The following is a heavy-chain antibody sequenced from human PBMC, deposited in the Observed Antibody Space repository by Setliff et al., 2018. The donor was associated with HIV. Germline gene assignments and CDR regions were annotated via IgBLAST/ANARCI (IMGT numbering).Heavy chain of an antibody. CDR3: AREFSERSPNPDHYYYYMDV. J-gene: IGHJ6*03. V-gene: IGHV4-59*01. D-gene: IGHD6-19*01. CDR2: IRHSGYT. Sequence: SETLSLTCNVSGGSIGSYHWAWIRQSPGKGLEYTGNIRHSGYTNYNPSLKSRLNMSVDTSNYQISLKLTAVTAADTAVYYCAREFSERSPNPDHYYYYMDVWGKGTTVTVS. CDR1: GGSIGSYH.